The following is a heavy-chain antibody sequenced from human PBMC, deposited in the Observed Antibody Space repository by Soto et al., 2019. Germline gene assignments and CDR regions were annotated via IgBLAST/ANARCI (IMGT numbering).Heavy chain of an antibody. V-gene: IGHV1-69*01. D-gene: IGHD3-22*01. Sequence: QVQLVQSGVEVKKPGSSVKVSCKASGGTFSSYAISWVRQAPGQGLEWMGGIIPIFGTANHAQKFQGRVTIIAYESTSRAYMELSSLRSEDTAIYYCARGCGYDTSHYYYAYWGQGTLVIVSS. CDR1: GGTFSSYA. CDR3: ARGCGYDTSHYYYAY. J-gene: IGHJ4*02. CDR2: IIPIFGTA.